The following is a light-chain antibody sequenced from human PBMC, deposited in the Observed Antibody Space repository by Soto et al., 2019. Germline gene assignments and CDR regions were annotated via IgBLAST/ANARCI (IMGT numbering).Light chain of an antibody. V-gene: IGKV3-20*01. CDR2: DAS. Sequence: EIVLTQSPDTLSLSPGERATLSCRASQSVRSNYLAWYQQKPGQAPRFLIYDASSRATGIPDRFSGSGSGTDFTLTISSLEPEDFAVYYCQQDGSSPRSFGGGTKVEIK. J-gene: IGKJ4*01. CDR1: QSVRSNY. CDR3: QQDGSSPRS.